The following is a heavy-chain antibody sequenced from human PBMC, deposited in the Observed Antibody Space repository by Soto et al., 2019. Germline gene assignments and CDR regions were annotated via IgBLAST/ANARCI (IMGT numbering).Heavy chain of an antibody. Sequence: TLSLTCTVSGGSISSYYWSWIRHPPGKVLEWIGYIYYSGSTNYNPSLKSRVTISVDTSKNQFSLKLSSVTAADTAVYYCARDSGSYCDYWGQGTLVTVSS. V-gene: IGHV4-59*01. CDR3: ARDSGSYCDY. J-gene: IGHJ4*02. CDR2: IYYSGST. D-gene: IGHD1-26*01. CDR1: GGSISSYY.